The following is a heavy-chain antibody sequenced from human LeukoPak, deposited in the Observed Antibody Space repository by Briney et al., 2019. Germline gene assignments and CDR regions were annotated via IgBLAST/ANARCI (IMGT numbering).Heavy chain of an antibody. V-gene: IGHV1-2*02. CDR2: SNPNTGAT. J-gene: IGHJ4*02. CDR3: ARDRVGSGWPRPYYFEI. D-gene: IGHD6-19*01. CDR1: GYTFTGYY. Sequence: ASVKVSCKPSGYTFTGYYLHWVRQAPGQGPEWMGWSNPNTGATMYSQKFQGRVTMTRDTSVSTGYMELRSLTSDDSAVYYCARDRVGSGWPRPYYFEIWGQGTLVTVSS.